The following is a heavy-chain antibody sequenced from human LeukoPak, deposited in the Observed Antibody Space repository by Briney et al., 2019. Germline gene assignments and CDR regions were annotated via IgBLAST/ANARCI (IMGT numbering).Heavy chain of an antibody. CDR3: ARGGPEVNIVVVGYYYGMDV. V-gene: IGHV1-18*01. CDR1: GYTFTSYG. Sequence: GASVKVSCKASGYTFTSYGISWVRQAPGQGLEWMGWISAYNGNTNYAQKLQGSVTMTTDTSTSTAYMELRSLRSDDTAVYYCARGGPEVNIVVVGYYYGMDVWGQGTTVTVSS. D-gene: IGHD2-2*01. CDR2: ISAYNGNT. J-gene: IGHJ6*02.